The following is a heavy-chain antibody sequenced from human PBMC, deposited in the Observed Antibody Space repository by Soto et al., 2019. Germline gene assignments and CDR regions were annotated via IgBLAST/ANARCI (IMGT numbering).Heavy chain of an antibody. V-gene: IGHV5-51*01. CDR3: ARRAHCGGDCYFQH. D-gene: IGHD2-21*01. CDR1: GYSFASYW. CDR2: IYPGDSDT. Sequence: GESLKISCQVSGYSFASYWIGWVRQKPGKGLEWMGIIYPGDSDTRYSPPFQGQVTISADKSTSAAHLQWSSLKASDTAMYYCARRAHCGGDCYFQHWGQGTLVTVSS. J-gene: IGHJ1*01.